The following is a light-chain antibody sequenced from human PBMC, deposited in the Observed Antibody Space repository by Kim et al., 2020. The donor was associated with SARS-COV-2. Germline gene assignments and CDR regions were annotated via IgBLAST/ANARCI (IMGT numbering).Light chain of an antibody. Sequence: DIQMTQSPSTLSAFVGDRVTISCRASQSVSSWVAWYQQKPGKAPKLLIFKASTLEKGVPSRFSGSGSGTEFTLTVSSLQPDDFATYYCQQYNSFSTFGQGTKVEIK. V-gene: IGKV1-5*03. J-gene: IGKJ1*01. CDR3: QQYNSFST. CDR1: QSVSSW. CDR2: KAS.